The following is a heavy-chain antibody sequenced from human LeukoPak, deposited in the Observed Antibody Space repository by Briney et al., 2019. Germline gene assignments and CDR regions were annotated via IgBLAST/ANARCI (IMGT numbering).Heavy chain of an antibody. CDR1: GCTFSSYA. V-gene: IGHV3-30-3*01. Sequence: PGGSLTLSCAASGCTFSSYAMHWVRQAPGKGLEWVAVISYDGSNKYYADSVKGRFTISRNNSKNTLYLQMNSLRAEDTAVYYCARDLGLLWFGELTGAFDIWGQGTMVTVSS. CDR3: ARDLGLLWFGELTGAFDI. D-gene: IGHD3-10*01. J-gene: IGHJ3*02. CDR2: ISYDGSNK.